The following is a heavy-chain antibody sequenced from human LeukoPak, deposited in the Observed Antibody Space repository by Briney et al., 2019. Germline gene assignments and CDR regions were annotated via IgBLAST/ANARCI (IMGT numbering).Heavy chain of an antibody. D-gene: IGHD2-2*01. Sequence: PGGSLRLSCAASGFTFSSYAIHWVRQAPGKGLEWVAVISYDGRNKYYADSVKGRFSISRDNSEKTLYLQVNSLRSEDTAVYYCAREYCSRGFCYYYGMDVWGQGTTVTVSS. CDR3: AREYCSRGFCYYYGMDV. CDR2: ISYDGRNK. CDR1: GFTFSSYA. V-gene: IGHV3-30*04. J-gene: IGHJ6*02.